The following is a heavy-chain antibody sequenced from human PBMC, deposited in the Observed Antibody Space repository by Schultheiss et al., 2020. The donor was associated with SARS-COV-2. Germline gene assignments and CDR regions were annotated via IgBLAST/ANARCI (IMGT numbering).Heavy chain of an antibody. D-gene: IGHD5-24*01. Sequence: SETLSLTCTVSGGSISGYYWNWIRQPPGKGLEWIGYFYSSGRTQYNPSLKSRVTTSVDTSKNQFSLKLSSVTAADMGLYYCARGRNGYWWDGFDIWGQGTMVTVSS. J-gene: IGHJ3*02. V-gene: IGHV4-59*01. CDR3: ARGRNGYWWDGFDI. CDR1: GGSISGYY. CDR2: FYSSGRT.